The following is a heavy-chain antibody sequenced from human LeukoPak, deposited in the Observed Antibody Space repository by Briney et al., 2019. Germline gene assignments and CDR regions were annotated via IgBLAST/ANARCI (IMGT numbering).Heavy chain of an antibody. J-gene: IGHJ4*02. V-gene: IGHV4-4*07. CDR2: IYSTGST. D-gene: IGHD2-2*01. CDR3: AGGSYGRLDY. Sequence: PSQTLSLTCTVSGGSISSFYWSWIRQPPGKGLEWIGRIYSTGSTNYNPSLKSRVTMSADTSKNQFSLKVRSVTAADTAVYYCAGGSYGRLDYWGQGTVVTVSS. CDR1: GGSISSFY.